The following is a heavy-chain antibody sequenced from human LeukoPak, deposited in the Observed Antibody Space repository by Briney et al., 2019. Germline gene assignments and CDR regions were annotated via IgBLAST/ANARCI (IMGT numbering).Heavy chain of an antibody. V-gene: IGHV1-2*02. CDR1: GYTFTGYY. CDR3: ARARSYYYDSSGYERCLFDY. D-gene: IGHD3-22*01. CDR2: INPNSGGT. J-gene: IGHJ4*02. Sequence: ASVKVSCKASGYTFTGYYMHWVRQAPGQGLEWMGWINPNSGGTNYAQKFQGRVTMTRDTSISTAYMELSRLRSDDTAVYYCARARSYYYDSSGYERCLFDYWGQGTLVTVSS.